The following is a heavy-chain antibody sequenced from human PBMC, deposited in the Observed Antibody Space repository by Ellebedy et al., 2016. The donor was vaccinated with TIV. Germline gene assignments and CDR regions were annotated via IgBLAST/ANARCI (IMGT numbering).Heavy chain of an antibody. D-gene: IGHD2-2*01. Sequence: GESLKISCAASGFTFSDYDMSWIRQAPGKGLEWVSYISNSDSSIFYADSVRGRFTISRDNAKNLLYLQMKSLRAEDTAVYYCARDDRFIDHQHNWFDPWGQGTLVTVSS. J-gene: IGHJ5*02. CDR1: GFTFSDYD. CDR2: ISNSDSSI. V-gene: IGHV3-11*01. CDR3: ARDDRFIDHQHNWFDP.